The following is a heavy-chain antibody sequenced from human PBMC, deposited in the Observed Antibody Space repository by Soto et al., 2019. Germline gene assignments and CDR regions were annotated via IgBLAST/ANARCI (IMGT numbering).Heavy chain of an antibody. J-gene: IGHJ3*02. D-gene: IGHD2-21*01. CDR1: GFTFSSYG. CDR2: IWYDGSNK. Sequence: GSLRLSCAASGFTFSSYGMHWVRQAPGKGLEWVAVIWYDGSNKYYADSVKGRFTISRDNSKNTLYLQMNSLRAEDTAVYYCARDNAPYCGGDCPDAFDIWGQGTMVTV. V-gene: IGHV3-33*01. CDR3: ARDNAPYCGGDCPDAFDI.